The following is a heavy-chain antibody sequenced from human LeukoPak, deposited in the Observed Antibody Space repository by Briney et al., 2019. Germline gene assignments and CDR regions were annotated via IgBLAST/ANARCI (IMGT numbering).Heavy chain of an antibody. Sequence: GGSLRLSCAASGFTFSRDSMNWVRQAPGKGLEWVAFIRYDGSNKYYADSVKGRFTISRDNSKNSLYLQMNSLRAEDTAVYYCARDRYSSSWGDYWGQGTLVTVSS. CDR3: ARDRYSSSWGDY. CDR1: GFTFSRDS. J-gene: IGHJ4*02. CDR2: IRYDGSNK. V-gene: IGHV3-30*02. D-gene: IGHD6-13*01.